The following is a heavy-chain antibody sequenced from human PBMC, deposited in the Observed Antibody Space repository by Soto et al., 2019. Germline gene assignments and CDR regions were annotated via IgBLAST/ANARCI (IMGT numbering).Heavy chain of an antibody. CDR1: GFTFSSYA. V-gene: IGHV3-30-3*01. CDR2: ISYDGSNK. J-gene: IGHJ4*02. CDR3: ARGASGDRYSGYDYWFDY. Sequence: GGSLRLSCAASGFTFSSYAMHWVRQAPGKGLEWVAVISYDGSNKYYADSVKGRFTISRDNSKNTLYLQMNSLRAEDTSVYYCARGASGDRYSGYDYWFDYWGQGTMVTVSS. D-gene: IGHD5-12*01.